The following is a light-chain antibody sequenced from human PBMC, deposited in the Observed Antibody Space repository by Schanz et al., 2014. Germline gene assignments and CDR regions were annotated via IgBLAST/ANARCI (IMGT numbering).Light chain of an antibody. CDR1: QSVRSSS. Sequence: EVVLTQSPGTLSLSPGERATLSCRASQSVRSSSLVWYQQKPGQAPRLLIYGASTRATGIPDRFSGSGSGADFTLIITRLEPEDFAVYYCQQYGSSPWTFGQGTKVEMK. V-gene: IGKV3-20*01. CDR3: QQYGSSPWT. J-gene: IGKJ1*01. CDR2: GAS.